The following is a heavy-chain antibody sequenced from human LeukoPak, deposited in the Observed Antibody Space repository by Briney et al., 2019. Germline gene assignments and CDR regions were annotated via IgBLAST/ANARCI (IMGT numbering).Heavy chain of an antibody. Sequence: SETLSLTCAVYGGSFSGYYWSWIRQPPGKGLEWTGEINHSGSTNYNPSLKSRVTISVDTSKNQFSLKLSSVTAADTAVYYCARGSVQVGWFDPWGQGTLVTVSS. V-gene: IGHV4-34*01. J-gene: IGHJ5*02. CDR3: ARGSVQVGWFDP. CDR2: INHSGST. CDR1: GGSFSGYY.